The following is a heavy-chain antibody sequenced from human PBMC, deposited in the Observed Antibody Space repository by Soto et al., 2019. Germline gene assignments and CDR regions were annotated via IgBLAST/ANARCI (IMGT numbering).Heavy chain of an antibody. Sequence: EVQLLESGGGLVQPGGSLRLSCAASGFTFSSDAMSWVRQAPGKGLELVSAISGSGGSTYYADSVKGRFTTSRDNSKNTLYLQMNSLRAEDTAVYYCAKLRYFDWEDAFESWGQGTMVTVSS. V-gene: IGHV3-23*01. J-gene: IGHJ3*02. CDR2: ISGSGGST. D-gene: IGHD3-9*01. CDR1: GFTFSSDA. CDR3: AKLRYFDWEDAFES.